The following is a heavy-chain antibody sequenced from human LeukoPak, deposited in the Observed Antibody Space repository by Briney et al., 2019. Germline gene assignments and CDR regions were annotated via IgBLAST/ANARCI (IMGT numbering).Heavy chain of an antibody. CDR2: IRASGGTT. CDR1: EFTFSSYA. Sequence: GGSLRLSCAASEFTFSSYAMRWVRQAPGKGLEWVSCIRASGGTTYYADSVKGRFTISRDNSRNTLYLQMNSLRAEDTAVYYCAKDLTGHTTPLLDYWGQGTLVIVSS. D-gene: IGHD3-9*01. J-gene: IGHJ4*02. V-gene: IGHV3-23*01. CDR3: AKDLTGHTTPLLDY.